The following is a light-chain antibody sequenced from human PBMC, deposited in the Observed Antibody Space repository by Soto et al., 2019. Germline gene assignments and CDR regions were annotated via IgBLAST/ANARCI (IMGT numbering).Light chain of an antibody. CDR2: WAS. J-gene: IGKJ1*01. Sequence: DIVVTQSPGSLAGSLGERATITGKSTKIVLLSSQNKNCITWYQQKPGQPPKVLIYWASTRNSGVPDRFSGSGSGTDFTLTISSLQAEDVAVYYCHQYCTIPRTFGQGTKVEIK. CDR3: HQYCTIPRT. CDR1: KIVLLSSQNKNC. V-gene: IGKV4-1*01.